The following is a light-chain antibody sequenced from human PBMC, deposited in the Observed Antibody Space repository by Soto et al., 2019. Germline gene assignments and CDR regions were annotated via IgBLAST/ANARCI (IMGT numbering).Light chain of an antibody. Sequence: SYELPQPPSVSVAPGQTARITCGGNNIGSKSVHWYQQKPGQAPVLVVYDDSDRPSGIPERLSGSNSGNTATLTISRVEAGDEADYYCQVWDSSSDHVVFGGGTKLTVL. J-gene: IGLJ2*01. V-gene: IGLV3-21*02. CDR1: NIGSKS. CDR3: QVWDSSSDHVV. CDR2: DDS.